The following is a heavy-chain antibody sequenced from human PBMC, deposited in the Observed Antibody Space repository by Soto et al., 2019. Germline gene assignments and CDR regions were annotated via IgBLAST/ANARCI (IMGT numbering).Heavy chain of an antibody. Sequence: GGSLRLSCAASGFTVSSNYMSWVRQAPGKGLEWVSVIYSGGSTYYADSVEGRFTISRDNSKNTLYLQMNSLRAEDTAVYYCARDLSPPRGYCSGGSCYSVPYWGQGTLVTVSS. V-gene: IGHV3-53*01. CDR3: ARDLSPPRGYCSGGSCYSVPY. CDR1: GFTVSSNY. J-gene: IGHJ4*02. CDR2: IYSGGST. D-gene: IGHD2-15*01.